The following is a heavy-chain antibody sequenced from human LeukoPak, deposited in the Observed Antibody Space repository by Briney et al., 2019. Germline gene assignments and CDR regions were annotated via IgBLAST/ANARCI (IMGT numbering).Heavy chain of an antibody. CDR3: AKGSLRVAEMATIGDY. V-gene: IGHV3-23*01. CDR1: GFTFSSYA. J-gene: IGHJ4*02. Sequence: PGGSLRLSCAASGFTFSSYAMSWVRQAPGKGLEWVSAISGSGGSTYYADSVKGRFTISRDNSKNTLYLQMNSLRAEDTAVYYCAKGSLRVAEMATIGDYWGQGTLVTVSS. CDR2: ISGSGGST. D-gene: IGHD5-24*01.